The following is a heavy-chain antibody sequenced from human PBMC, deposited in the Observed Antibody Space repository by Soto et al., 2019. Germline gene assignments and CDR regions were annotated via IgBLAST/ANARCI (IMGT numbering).Heavy chain of an antibody. V-gene: IGHV2-5*01. CDR3: EPTRAVQAVWFDP. CDR1: GFSLQTSVVV. Sequence: SRPKLVNPTQTLTLTCTFSGFSLQTSVVVVGSIRQHPGKALEWLALIYWNDDKRYSPSLRSRLTITKDTSKNQVVHTMTNMDPLDTATYFCEPTRAVQAVWFDPWGQGDLVTFSS. J-gene: IGHJ5*02. D-gene: IGHD1-1*01. CDR2: IYWNDDK.